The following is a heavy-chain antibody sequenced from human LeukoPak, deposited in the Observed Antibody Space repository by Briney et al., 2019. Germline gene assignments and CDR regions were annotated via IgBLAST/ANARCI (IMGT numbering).Heavy chain of an antibody. D-gene: IGHD4-17*01. CDR3: ARDTTVHFDY. CDR1: GGSISSGSYY. Sequence: PSETLSLTCTVAGGSISSGSYYWSWIRQPAGKGLEWIGRIYTSGSTNYNPSLKSRVTISVDTSKDQFPLKLSSVPAADTAVYYCARDTTVHFDYWGQGTLVTVSS. CDR2: IYTSGST. V-gene: IGHV4-61*02. J-gene: IGHJ4*02.